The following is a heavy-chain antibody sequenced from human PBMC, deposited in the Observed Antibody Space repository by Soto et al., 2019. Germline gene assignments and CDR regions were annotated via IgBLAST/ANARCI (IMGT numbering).Heavy chain of an antibody. Sequence: QVQLVESGGGVVQPGRSLRLSCAASGFTFSNYGMHWVRQAPGKGLEWVALISSDGSNKYYSDSVKGRFTISRDKSKNTLYLQMNSLRAEDTAVYYCAKDVYTYGSADFWGQGTLVTVSS. V-gene: IGHV3-30*18. CDR2: ISSDGSNK. J-gene: IGHJ4*02. D-gene: IGHD5-18*01. CDR1: GFTFSNYG. CDR3: AKDVYTYGSADF.